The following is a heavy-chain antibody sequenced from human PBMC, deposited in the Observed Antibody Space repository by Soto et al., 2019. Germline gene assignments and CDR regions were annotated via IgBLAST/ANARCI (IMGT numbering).Heavy chain of an antibody. CDR1: GGTFSSYA. Sequence: SVKVSCKASGGTFSSYAISWVRQAPGQGLEWMGGIIPIFGTANYAQKFQGRVTITADESTSTAYMELSSLRSEDTAVYYCARDYIAVAGYYYYGMDVWGQGTTVTVSS. CDR3: ARDYIAVAGYYYYGMDV. J-gene: IGHJ6*02. CDR2: IIPIFGTA. V-gene: IGHV1-69*13. D-gene: IGHD6-19*01.